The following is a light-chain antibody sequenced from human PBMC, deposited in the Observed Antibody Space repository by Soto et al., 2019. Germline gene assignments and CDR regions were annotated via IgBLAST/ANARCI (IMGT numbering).Light chain of an antibody. V-gene: IGLV2-14*03. CDR1: SSDIGGHDD. CDR3: SSYTSSSTYV. J-gene: IGLJ1*01. Sequence: QSVLTQPASVSGSPGQSITISCTGTSSDIGGHDDVSWYQQHPGKVPKLLIYGVTDRPSGVSNRFSGSKSGNVASLTISGLQAEDEADYYCSSYTSSSTYVFGTGTKVTVL. CDR2: GVT.